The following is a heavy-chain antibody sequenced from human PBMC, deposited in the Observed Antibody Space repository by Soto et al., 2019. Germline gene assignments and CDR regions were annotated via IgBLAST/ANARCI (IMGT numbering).Heavy chain of an antibody. CDR3: ATRDSSRFY. V-gene: IGHV4-4*02. J-gene: IGHJ4*02. D-gene: IGHD6-13*01. Sequence: QVQLQESGPGLVKPSGTLSLTCAVSGVSISSHDWWTWVRQPPGKGLEWIGESHQSGNTNYNSSLESRVTLSVAKSNNQSSLKLTSVTVADAAVYYCATRDSSRFYWGQGTLVTVSS. CDR1: GVSISSHDW. CDR2: SHQSGNT.